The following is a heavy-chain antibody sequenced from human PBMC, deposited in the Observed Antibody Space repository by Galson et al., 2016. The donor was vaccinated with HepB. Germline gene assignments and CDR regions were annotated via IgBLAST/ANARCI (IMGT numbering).Heavy chain of an antibody. J-gene: IGHJ4*02. CDR1: GFTFEHYT. D-gene: IGHD5-24*01. CDR3: AKDMSRRDGYSFVFDK. Sequence: SLRLSCAASGFTFEHYTMHWVRQGPKTGLQWVSLITWEAGTAFYADSVKGRFTVSRDNNRKSLFLQMNRLSTEDTGMYYCAKDMSRRDGYSFVFDKWGQGTLVTASS. V-gene: IGHV3-43*01. CDR2: ITWEAGTA.